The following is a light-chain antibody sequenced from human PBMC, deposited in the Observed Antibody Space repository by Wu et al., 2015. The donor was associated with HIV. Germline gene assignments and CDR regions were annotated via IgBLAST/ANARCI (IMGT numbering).Light chain of an antibody. Sequence: SPGERATLSCRASQSVSSSYLAWYQQKPGQAPKLLIHGASTRATGIPDRFSGSGSGTDFTLTISSLEPEDFAVYYCQQRSVLFTFGGGTKVEIK. CDR1: QSVSSSY. CDR3: QQRSVLFT. CDR2: GAS. J-gene: IGKJ4*01. V-gene: IGKV3D-20*02.